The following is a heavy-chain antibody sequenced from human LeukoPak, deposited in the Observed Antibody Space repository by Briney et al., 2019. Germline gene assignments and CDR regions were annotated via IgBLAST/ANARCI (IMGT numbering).Heavy chain of an antibody. CDR2: ISSSSSTI. Sequence: PGGSLRLSCAASGFTFSDYYMSWIRQAPGKGLEWVSYISSSSSTIYYADSVKGRFTISRDNAKNSLYLQMNSLRDEDTAVYYCASPSSGSYSAFDIWGQGTMVTVSS. V-gene: IGHV3-11*04. CDR1: GFTFSDYY. D-gene: IGHD1-26*01. J-gene: IGHJ3*02. CDR3: ASPSSGSYSAFDI.